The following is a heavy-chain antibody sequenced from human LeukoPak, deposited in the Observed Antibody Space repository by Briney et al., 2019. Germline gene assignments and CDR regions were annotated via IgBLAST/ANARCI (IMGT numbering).Heavy chain of an antibody. CDR3: ATDRWSGSPPTG. CDR2: FDPEDGET. CDR1: GYTLTELS. V-gene: IGHV1-24*01. D-gene: IGHD1-26*01. Sequence: ASVKVSCKVSGYTLTELSMHWVRQAPGKGLEWTGGFDPEDGETIYAQKFQGRVTMTEDTSTDTAYMELSSLRSEDTAVYYCATDRWSGSPPTGWGQGTLVTVSS. J-gene: IGHJ4*02.